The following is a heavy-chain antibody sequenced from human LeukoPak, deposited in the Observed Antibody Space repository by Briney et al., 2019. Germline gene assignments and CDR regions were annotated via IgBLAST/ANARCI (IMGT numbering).Heavy chain of an antibody. D-gene: IGHD6-6*01. CDR1: GFTFSSYS. J-gene: IGHJ3*02. CDR2: ISSSSSTI. Sequence: GGSLRLSCAASGFTFSSYSMNWVRQASGKGLEWDSYISSSSSTIYYADSVKGRFTISRDNAKNSLYLQMNSLRDEDTAVYYCAREATIAARIDAFDIWGQGTMVTVSS. CDR3: AREATIAARIDAFDI. V-gene: IGHV3-48*02.